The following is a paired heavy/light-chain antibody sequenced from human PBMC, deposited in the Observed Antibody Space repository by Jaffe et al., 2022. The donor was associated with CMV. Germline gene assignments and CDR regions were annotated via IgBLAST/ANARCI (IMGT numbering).Heavy chain of an antibody. V-gene: IGHV3-23*01. J-gene: IGHJ4*02. D-gene: IGHD5-18*01. Sequence: EVQLLESGGGLVQPGGSLRLSCAASGFTFSSYAMSWVRQAPGKGLEWVSAISGSGGSTYYADSVKGRFTISRDNSKNTLYLQMNSLRAEDTAVYYCAKDRDGDGYSYGYVLNFDYWGQGTLVTVSS. CDR1: GFTFSSYA. CDR2: ISGSGGST. CDR3: AKDRDGDGYSYGYVLNFDY.
Light chain of an antibody. J-gene: IGKJ3*01. V-gene: IGKV3-11*01. CDR1: QSVSSY. CDR3: QQRSNWRVT. CDR2: DAS. Sequence: EIVLTQSPATLSLSPGERATLSCRASQSVSSYLAWYQQKPGQAPRLLIYDASNRATGIPARFSGSGSGTDFTLTISSLEPEDFAVYYCQQRSNWRVTFGPGTKVDIK.